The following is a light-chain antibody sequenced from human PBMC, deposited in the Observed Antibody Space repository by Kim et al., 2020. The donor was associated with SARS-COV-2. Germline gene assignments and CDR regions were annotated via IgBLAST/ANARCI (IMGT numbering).Light chain of an antibody. CDR1: QDISNY. J-gene: IGKJ3*01. CDR3: QQYDNLPFT. CDR2: DAS. V-gene: IGKV1-33*01. Sequence: DIQMTQSPSSLSASVGDRVTITCQASQDISNYLNWYQQKPGKAPKLLIYDASNLETGVPSRLSGSGSGTDFTFTISSLQPEDIATYYCQQYDNLPFTFGHGTKVDIK.